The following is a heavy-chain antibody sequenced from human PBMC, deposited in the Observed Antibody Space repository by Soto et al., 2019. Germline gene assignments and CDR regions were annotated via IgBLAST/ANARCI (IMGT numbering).Heavy chain of an antibody. CDR2: INPNSGGT. CDR3: ARKDYYDSSGFDY. D-gene: IGHD3-22*01. J-gene: IGHJ4*02. CDR1: GYTFTGYY. V-gene: IGHV1-2*04. Sequence: ASVKVSCQASGYTFTGYYMHWVRRAPGQGLEWMGWINPNSGGTNYAQKFQGWVTMTRGTSISTAYMELSRLRSDDTAVYYCARKDYYDSSGFDYWGQGTLVTVSS.